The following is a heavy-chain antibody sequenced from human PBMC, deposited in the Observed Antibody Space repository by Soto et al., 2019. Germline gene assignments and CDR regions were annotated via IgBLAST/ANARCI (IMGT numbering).Heavy chain of an antibody. D-gene: IGHD3-16*01. CDR2: IDEYGSTI. V-gene: IGHV3-74*01. CDR3: TRDIRGKGAY. CDR1: GFTFSSYW. J-gene: IGHJ4*02. Sequence: PGGSLRLSCAASGFTFSSYWMHWVRQVPGKGLLWVSRIDEYGSTINYADSVKGRFTISRDNARNTLYLEMNSLRAEDTALYYCTRDIRGKGAYWGPGTLVTVSS.